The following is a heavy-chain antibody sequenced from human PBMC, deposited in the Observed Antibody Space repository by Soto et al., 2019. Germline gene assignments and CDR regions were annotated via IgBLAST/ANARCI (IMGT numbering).Heavy chain of an antibody. CDR1: GFTFSSYW. CDR3: AREKRANGYFDY. D-gene: IGHD6-25*01. J-gene: IGHJ4*02. Sequence: EVQLLESGGGLVQTGGSMRLSCAASGFTFSSYWMRWVRQAPGKGLEWVANIKQDGSEKYYVDSVNGRFTISRDNAKNSLYLQVNSLRVEDTAVYYCAREKRANGYFDYWGPGTLVTVSS. V-gene: IGHV3-7*01. CDR2: IKQDGSEK.